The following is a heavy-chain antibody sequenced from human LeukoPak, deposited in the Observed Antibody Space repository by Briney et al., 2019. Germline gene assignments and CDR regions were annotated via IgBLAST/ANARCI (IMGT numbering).Heavy chain of an antibody. CDR1: GFTFSSYG. D-gene: IGHD6-13*01. J-gene: IGHJ4*02. CDR3: ARDFMVMAAADHYFDY. V-gene: IGHV3-33*01. Sequence: GGSLRLSCAASGFTFSSYGMHWVRQAPGKGLEWVAVIWYDGSNKYYADSVKGRFTISRDNSKNTLYLQMNSLRAEDTAVYYCARDFMVMAAADHYFDYWGQGTLVTVSS. CDR2: IWYDGSNK.